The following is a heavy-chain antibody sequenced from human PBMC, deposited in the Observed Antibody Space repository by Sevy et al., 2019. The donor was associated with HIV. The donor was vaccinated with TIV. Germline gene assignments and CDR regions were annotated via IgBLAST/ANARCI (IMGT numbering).Heavy chain of an antibody. J-gene: IGHJ4*02. CDR2: IYFTGNT. D-gene: IGHD6-6*01. CDR1: GGSISSYF. V-gene: IGHV4-59*01. Sequence: SETLSLTCSVSGGSISSYFWTWVRQSPGKGLEWIGNIYFTGNTDYSPSLKSRVSLSLDTSKSQFSLTLNSVTAADTAVYYCARDSTPRPRVLDYWGQGTLVTVSS. CDR3: ARDSTPRPRVLDY.